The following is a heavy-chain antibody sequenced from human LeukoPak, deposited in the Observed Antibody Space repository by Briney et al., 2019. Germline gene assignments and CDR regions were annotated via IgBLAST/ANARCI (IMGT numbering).Heavy chain of an antibody. D-gene: IGHD3-3*01. Sequence: PGGSLRLSCAAPGFTFSSYWMSWVRQAPGKGLEWVANIKQDGSEKYYVDSVKGRFTISRDNAKNSLYLQMNSLRAEDTAVYYCARDPGITIFGVVISPEGFDYWGQGTLVTVSS. J-gene: IGHJ4*02. CDR2: IKQDGSEK. CDR3: ARDPGITIFGVVISPEGFDY. CDR1: GFTFSSYW. V-gene: IGHV3-7*01.